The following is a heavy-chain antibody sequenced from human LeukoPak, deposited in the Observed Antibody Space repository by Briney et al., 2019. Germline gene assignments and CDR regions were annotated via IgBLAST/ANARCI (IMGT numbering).Heavy chain of an antibody. CDR3: ARLRFLEWLFPWFDP. CDR2: IYSSGNT. Sequence: SGTLSLTCSVSGVSISGHYWSWIRQPPGKGLEWIGNIYSSGNTNYIPSLKSRVTISVDTSKNQFSLKLSSVTAADTAVYYCARLRFLEWLFPWFDPWGQGTLVTVSS. D-gene: IGHD3-3*01. CDR1: GVSISGHY. J-gene: IGHJ5*02. V-gene: IGHV4-59*08.